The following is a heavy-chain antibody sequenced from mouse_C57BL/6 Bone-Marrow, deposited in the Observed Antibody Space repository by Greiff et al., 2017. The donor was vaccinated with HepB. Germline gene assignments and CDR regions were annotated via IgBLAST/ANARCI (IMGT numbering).Heavy chain of an antibody. Sequence: EVQLQESGGGLVQPGGSLKLSCAASGFTFSDYYMYWVRQTPEKRLEWVAYISNGGGSTYYPDTVKGRFTISRDNAKNTLYMQMSRLKSEDTAMYYCARQGSNHYYYAMDYWGQGTSVTVSS. J-gene: IGHJ4*01. V-gene: IGHV5-12*01. D-gene: IGHD2-5*01. CDR3: ARQGSNHYYYAMDY. CDR2: ISNGGGST. CDR1: GFTFSDYY.